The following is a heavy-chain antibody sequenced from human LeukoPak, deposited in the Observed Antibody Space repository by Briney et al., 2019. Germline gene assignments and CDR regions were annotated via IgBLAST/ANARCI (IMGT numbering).Heavy chain of an antibody. CDR2: IYSGGST. D-gene: IGHD3-9*01. V-gene: IGHV3-53*01. Sequence: GGSLRLSCAASGFTVSSNYMSWVRQAPGKGLEWVSVIYSGGSTYYADSVKGRFTISRDNSKNTLYLQMKSLRAEDTAVYYCARGPDWETYYYYGMDVWGQGTTVTVSS. CDR3: ARGPDWETYYYYGMDV. CDR1: GFTVSSNY. J-gene: IGHJ6*02.